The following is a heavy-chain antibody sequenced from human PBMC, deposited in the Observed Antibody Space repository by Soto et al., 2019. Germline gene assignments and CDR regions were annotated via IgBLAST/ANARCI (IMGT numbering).Heavy chain of an antibody. Sequence: GGSLRLSCAASGFTFSSYGMHWVRQAPGKGLEWVAVISYDGSNKYYADSVKGRFTISRDNSKNTLYLQMNSLRTEDTAVYYCAKENYVWGSYHIDYWGQGTLVTVSS. V-gene: IGHV3-30*18. CDR2: ISYDGSNK. CDR1: GFTFSSYG. J-gene: IGHJ4*02. D-gene: IGHD3-16*02. CDR3: AKENYVWGSYHIDY.